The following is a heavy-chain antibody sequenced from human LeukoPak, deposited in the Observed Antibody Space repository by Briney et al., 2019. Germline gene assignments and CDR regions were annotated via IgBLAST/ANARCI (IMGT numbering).Heavy chain of an antibody. CDR3: ARGGHVRVYDSSAYYGHE. Sequence: ASVKVSCKASGYTFTSYYMYWVRQAPGQGLEWMGIINPSRGNTNYAQRCQGRVTMTRDMSTSTVYMELSSLRSEDTAVYYCARGGHVRVYDSSAYYGHEWGQGTLVTVSS. V-gene: IGHV1-46*01. CDR2: INPSRGNT. J-gene: IGHJ4*02. CDR1: GYTFTSYY. D-gene: IGHD3-22*01.